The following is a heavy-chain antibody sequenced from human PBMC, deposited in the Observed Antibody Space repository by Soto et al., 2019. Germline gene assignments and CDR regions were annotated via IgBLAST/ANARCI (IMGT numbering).Heavy chain of an antibody. J-gene: IGHJ4*02. D-gene: IGHD3-3*01. V-gene: IGHV4-4*07. CDR1: GGSISNYY. CDR2: IDTSGST. CDR3: ARGGQDFWSGPFDY. Sequence: PSETLSLTCTVSGGSISNYYCNWSRQPAGKGLEWIGRIDTSGSTNYNPSLKSRVTMSVDTSKQEFSLKLSSVTAADTALYYCARGGQDFWSGPFDYWGRGALVTVSS.